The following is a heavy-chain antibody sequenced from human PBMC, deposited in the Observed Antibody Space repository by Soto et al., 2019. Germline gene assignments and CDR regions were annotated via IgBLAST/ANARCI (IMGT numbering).Heavy chain of an antibody. J-gene: IGHJ6*02. CDR1: GGTFSSYA. V-gene: IGHV1-69*01. CDR2: IIPIFGTA. D-gene: IGHD6-13*01. Sequence: QVQLVQSGAEVTKPGSSVKVSCKASGGTFSSYAISWVRQAPGQGLEWMGGIIPIFGTANYAQKFQGRVTITADESTSTAYMELSSLRSEDTAVYYCANYDAAAGGGVYYYYYGMDVWGQGTTVTVSS. CDR3: ANYDAAAGGGVYYYYYGMDV.